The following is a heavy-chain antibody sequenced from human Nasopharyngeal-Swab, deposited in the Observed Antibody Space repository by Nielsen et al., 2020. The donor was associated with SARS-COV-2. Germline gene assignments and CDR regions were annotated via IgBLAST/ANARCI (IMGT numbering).Heavy chain of an antibody. D-gene: IGHD6-13*01. CDR1: GFTFNNYE. J-gene: IGHJ6*02. V-gene: IGHV3-48*03. CDR2: ISSSGTTI. Sequence: GESLKISCVASGFTFNNYEMNWVRQAPGKGLEWVSFISSSGTTIQYADSVKDRFTISRDDAKNSLFLQMNSLRVEDAAVYYCASSPGIAAPTGMDVWGQGTTVTVSS. CDR3: ASSPGIAAPTGMDV.